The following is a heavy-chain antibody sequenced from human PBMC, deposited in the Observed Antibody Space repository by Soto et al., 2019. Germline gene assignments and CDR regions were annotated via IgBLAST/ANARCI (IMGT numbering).Heavy chain of an antibody. CDR3: ARVVSAYYYYYGMDV. CDR2: INSDGSST. Sequence: PGGSLRLSCAASGFTFSSYWMHWVRQAPGKGLVWVSRINSDGSSTSYADSVKGRFTISRDNAKNTLYLQMNSLRAEDTAVYYCARVVSAYYYYYGMDVWGQGTTVTVSS. CDR1: GFTFSSYW. V-gene: IGHV3-74*01. J-gene: IGHJ6*02.